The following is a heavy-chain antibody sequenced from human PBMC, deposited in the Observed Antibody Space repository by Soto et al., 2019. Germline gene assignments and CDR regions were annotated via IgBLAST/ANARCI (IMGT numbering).Heavy chain of an antibody. CDR1: GGSISSSNW. CDR2: IYHIGST. V-gene: IGHV4-4*02. J-gene: IGHJ6*02. CDR3: ARGGTVVPAAYYYYSIDV. D-gene: IGHD2-2*01. Sequence: SETLSLTCAVSGGSISSSNWWSWVRQPPGKGLEWIGEIYHIGSTNYNPSLKSRVTISVDKSKNQFSLKLSSVTAADTAVYYCARGGTVVPAAYYYYSIDVWGQGTTVTVSS.